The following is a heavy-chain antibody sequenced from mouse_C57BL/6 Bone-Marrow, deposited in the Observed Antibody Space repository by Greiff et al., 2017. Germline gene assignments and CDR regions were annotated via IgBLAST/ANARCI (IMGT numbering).Heavy chain of an antibody. Sequence: EVHLVESGGGLVKPGGSLKLSCAASGFTFSSYAMSWVRQTPEKRLEWVATISDGGSYTYYPDNVKGRFTISRDNAKNNLYLQKSHLKSEDTAMYYCARGRATVVGGQGTSVTVSS. D-gene: IGHD1-1*01. V-gene: IGHV5-4*01. J-gene: IGHJ4*01. CDR3: ARGRATVV. CDR2: ISDGGSYT. CDR1: GFTFSSYA.